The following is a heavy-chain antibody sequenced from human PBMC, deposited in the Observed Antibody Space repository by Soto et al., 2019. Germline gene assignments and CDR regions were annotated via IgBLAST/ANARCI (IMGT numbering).Heavy chain of an antibody. Sequence: NPSETLSLTCTVPGGSINTGGYYWTWIRQHAGKGLEWFGNIYNSGTTYYNPSLKGRVSISLDTSKNQFSLKVTSVTAADSAVYYCVRASGSRYQNYFDLWGQGTRVTVSS. CDR1: GGSINTGGYY. J-gene: IGHJ5*02. D-gene: IGHD2-2*01. V-gene: IGHV4-31*03. CDR3: VRASGSRYQNYFDL. CDR2: IYNSGTT.